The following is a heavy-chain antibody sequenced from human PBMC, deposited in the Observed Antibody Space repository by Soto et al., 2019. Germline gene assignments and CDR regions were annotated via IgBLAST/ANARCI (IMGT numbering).Heavy chain of an antibody. J-gene: IGHJ4*02. V-gene: IGHV4-4*02. Sequence: PSETLSLTCAVSGGSISSSNWWNWVRQPPGKGLEWIGEIYHSGSTNYNPSLKSRVTISVDKSKNQFSLKLGSVTAADTAVYYCARAPHNPSGSSYEFDYWGQGTLVTVSS. CDR3: ARAPHNPSGSSYEFDY. CDR2: IYHSGST. D-gene: IGHD1-26*01. CDR1: GGSISSSNW.